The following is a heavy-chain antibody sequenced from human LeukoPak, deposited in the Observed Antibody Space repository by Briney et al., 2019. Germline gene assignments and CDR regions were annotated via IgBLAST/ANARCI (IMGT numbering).Heavy chain of an antibody. CDR2: INPNSGGT. CDR1: GYTFTGYY. D-gene: IGHD2-2*01. V-gene: IGHV1-2*02. Sequence: ASVKVSCKASGYTFTGYYMHWVRQAPGQGLEWMGWINPNSGGTNYAQKFQGSVTMTRDTSISTAYMELSRLRSDDTAVYYCARDHVVVVPAAMSRFYYYYMDVWGKGTTVTVSS. J-gene: IGHJ6*03. CDR3: ARDHVVVVPAAMSRFYYYYMDV.